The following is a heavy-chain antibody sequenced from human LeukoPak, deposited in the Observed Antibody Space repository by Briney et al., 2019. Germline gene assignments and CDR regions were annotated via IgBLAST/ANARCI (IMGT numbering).Heavy chain of an antibody. CDR2: INHSGST. D-gene: IGHD6-19*01. Sequence: SETLSLTCAVYGGSFSGYYWSWIRQPPGKGLEWIGEINHSGSTNYNPSLKSRVTISVDTSKNQFSLKLSSVTAADTAVYYCARGRVVAGPKYFDYWGQGTLVTVSS. J-gene: IGHJ4*02. V-gene: IGHV4-34*01. CDR3: ARGRVVAGPKYFDY. CDR1: GGSFSGYY.